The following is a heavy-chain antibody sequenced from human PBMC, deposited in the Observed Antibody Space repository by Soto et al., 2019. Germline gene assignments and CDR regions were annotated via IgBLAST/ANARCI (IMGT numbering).Heavy chain of an antibody. V-gene: IGHV4-39*01. CDR1: GGSXSXGRYF. CDR3: ARKEGS. J-gene: IGHJ5*02. CDR2: IYYNGDS. Sequence: QXQLXESGPGLVKPSETLSLTCTVSGGSXSXGRYFWAWIRQPPGKGLEWIGSIYYNGDSYYNPSLKSRVTISIDTPKNQFSLKVTSVTAADTAVYFCARKEGSWGQGTLVTVSS.